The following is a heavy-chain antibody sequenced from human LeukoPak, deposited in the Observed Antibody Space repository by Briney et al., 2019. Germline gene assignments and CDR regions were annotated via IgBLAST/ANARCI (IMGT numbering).Heavy chain of an antibody. V-gene: IGHV4-59*01. Sequence: SETLSLTCTVSGGSISSYYWSWIRQPPGKGLEWIGYIYYSGNTNYNPSLKSRVTISVDTSKNQFSLKLSSVTAADTAVYYCAREGSYTFDPWGQGTLVTVSS. CDR1: GGSISSYY. D-gene: IGHD3-10*01. CDR2: IYYSGNT. CDR3: AREGSYTFDP. J-gene: IGHJ5*02.